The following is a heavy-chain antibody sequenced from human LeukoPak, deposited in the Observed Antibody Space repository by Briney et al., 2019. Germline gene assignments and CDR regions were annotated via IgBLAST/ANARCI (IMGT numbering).Heavy chain of an antibody. D-gene: IGHD6-13*01. Sequence: GSLRLSCAASGFTFSSYSMNWVRQAPGKGLEWVSSISSSSSYIYYADSVKGRFTISRDNAKNTLYLQMNSLRAEDTAVYYCARVRAWGSSWNDYWGQGTLVTVSS. J-gene: IGHJ4*02. CDR2: ISSSSSYI. V-gene: IGHV3-21*01. CDR3: ARVRAWGSSWNDY. CDR1: GFTFSSYS.